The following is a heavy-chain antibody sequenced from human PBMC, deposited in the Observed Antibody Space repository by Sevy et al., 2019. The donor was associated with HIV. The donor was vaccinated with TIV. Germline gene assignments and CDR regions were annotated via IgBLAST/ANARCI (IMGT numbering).Heavy chain of an antibody. D-gene: IGHD2-8*01. CDR2: ISFGCGKI. J-gene: IGHJ4*02. CDR3: AREGCTRPHDY. Sequence: GGSLRLSCAASGFAFYDYSMSWIRQAPGKGLEWVATISFGCGKINYADSVKGRFTISRDNSKNSFYLQMDNLRVEDTALYYCAREGCTRPHDYWGQGTRVTVS. V-gene: IGHV3-23*01. CDR1: GFAFYDYS.